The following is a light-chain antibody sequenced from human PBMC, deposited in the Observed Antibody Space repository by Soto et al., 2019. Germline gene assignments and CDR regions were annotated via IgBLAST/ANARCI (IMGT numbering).Light chain of an antibody. J-gene: IGKJ4*01. V-gene: IGKV3-20*01. CDR3: QLGS. Sequence: EIVLTQSPGTLSLSPGERATLSCRASQSVSSSYLAWYQQKPGQAPRLLIYGASSRAPGIPDRFSGSGSGTDFTLPISKLKPEDFARYYWQLGSFGGRTKV. CDR1: QSVSSSY. CDR2: GAS.